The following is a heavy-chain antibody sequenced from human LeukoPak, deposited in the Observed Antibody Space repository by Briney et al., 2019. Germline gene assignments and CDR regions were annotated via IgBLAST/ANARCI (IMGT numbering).Heavy chain of an antibody. CDR3: ARDKDYYDSSGYYSVFDY. CDR2: ISSSDRTISGSTI. Sequence: GGSLRLSCAASGFTFSNYEMIWVRQAPGKGLEWVAYISSSDRTISGSTIYYADSVKGRFTISRDDAKNSLYLQMNSLRAEDTAVYYCARDKDYYDSSGYYSVFDYWGQGTLVTVSS. J-gene: IGHJ4*02. CDR1: GFTFSNYE. V-gene: IGHV3-48*03. D-gene: IGHD3-22*01.